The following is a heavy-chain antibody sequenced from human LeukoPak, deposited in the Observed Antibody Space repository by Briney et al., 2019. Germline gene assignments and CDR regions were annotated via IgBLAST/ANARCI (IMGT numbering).Heavy chain of an antibody. Sequence: SETLSLTCTVSGGSISSYYWSWIRQPPGKGLGWIGYIYYSGSTNYNPSLKSRVTISVDTSKNQFSLKLSSVTAADTAVYYCARYWELPDAFDIWGQGTMVTVSS. CDR1: GGSISSYY. D-gene: IGHD1-26*01. CDR2: IYYSGST. J-gene: IGHJ3*02. V-gene: IGHV4-59*01. CDR3: ARYWELPDAFDI.